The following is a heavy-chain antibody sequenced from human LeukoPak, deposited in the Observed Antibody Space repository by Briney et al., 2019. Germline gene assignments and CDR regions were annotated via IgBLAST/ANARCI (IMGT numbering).Heavy chain of an antibody. Sequence: GGSLRLSCAASGFTFRSYWMSWVRQAPGKGLEWVANIKEDGSEKYYVDSVKGRFTISRDSAKNSLYLQMNSLRVEDTAVYYCARGGLHPYDYWGQGTLVTVSS. V-gene: IGHV3-7*03. J-gene: IGHJ4*02. D-gene: IGHD5-24*01. CDR1: GFTFRSYW. CDR3: ARGGLHPYDY. CDR2: IKEDGSEK.